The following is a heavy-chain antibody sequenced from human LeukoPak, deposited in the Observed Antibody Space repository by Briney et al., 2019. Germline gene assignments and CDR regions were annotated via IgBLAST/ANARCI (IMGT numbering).Heavy chain of an antibody. J-gene: IGHJ4*02. CDR2: IYYSGST. V-gene: IGHV4-59*01. CDR3: ARSPPAQLWSGYYTDY. CDR1: GGSISTYY. Sequence: SETLSLTCTVSGGSISTYYWSWIRQPPGKGLEWIGYIYYSGSTNYNPSLKSRVTISVDTSKYQFSLKLSSVTAADTAVYYCARSPPAQLWSGYYTDYWGQGTLVTVSS. D-gene: IGHD3-3*01.